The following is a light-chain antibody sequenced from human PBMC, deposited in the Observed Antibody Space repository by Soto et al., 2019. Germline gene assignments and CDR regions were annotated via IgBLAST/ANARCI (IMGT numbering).Light chain of an antibody. J-gene: IGKJ1*01. V-gene: IGKV1-5*01. CDR2: YAS. Sequence: DIQMTQSPSTLSASVGDRVTITCRASQDITKWLAWYQQKPGNGPKVLIYYASILENGVPSRFSGSGSGTEFSLTISGLQPDDFATYYCQQYKSDSRTFGQGTKVEIK. CDR1: QDITKW. CDR3: QQYKSDSRT.